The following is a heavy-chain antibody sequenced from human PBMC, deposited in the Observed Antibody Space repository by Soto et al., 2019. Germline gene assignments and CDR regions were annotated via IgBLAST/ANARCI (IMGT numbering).Heavy chain of an antibody. J-gene: IGHJ6*01. CDR3: ASHSGWNYYDGMAV. D-gene: IGHD3-22*01. Sequence: QVQLVQSGAEVKKPGSSVKVSCKASGGTFSSYAISWVRQAPGQGLEWMGGISPIFGTENYAQKSQSRVRSTGDESTSIDYWELSSLRSEVTAVYYCASHSGWNYYDGMAVW. V-gene: IGHV1-69*12. CDR1: GGTFSSYA. CDR2: ISPIFGTE.